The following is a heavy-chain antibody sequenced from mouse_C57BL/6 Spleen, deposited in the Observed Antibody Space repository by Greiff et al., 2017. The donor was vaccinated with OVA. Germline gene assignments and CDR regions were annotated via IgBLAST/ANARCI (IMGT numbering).Heavy chain of an antibody. CDR3: AREASKSFAY. Sequence: VKLMESGAELARPGASVKLSCKASGYTFTSYGISWVKQRTGQGLEWIGEIYPRSGNTYYNEKFKGKATLTADKSSSTAYMELRSLTSEDSAVYFCAREASKSFAYWGKGTLVTVSA. CDR2: IYPRSGNT. CDR1: GYTFTSYG. V-gene: IGHV1-81*01. J-gene: IGHJ3*01. D-gene: IGHD2-10*02.